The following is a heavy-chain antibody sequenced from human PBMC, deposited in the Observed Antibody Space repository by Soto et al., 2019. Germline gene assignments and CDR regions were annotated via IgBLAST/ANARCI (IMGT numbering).Heavy chain of an antibody. Sequence: QVQLQESGPGLVKPSETLSLTCTVSGGSITNHYCSWFRQPPGKGLEWIGDINPSSEYASYNPSLRSRVTLFADTSENRFSMMLDSVTATDTAVYFCARQGFGALPGLVDVWGQGPTVTVSS. CDR3: ARQGFGALPGLVDV. V-gene: IGHV4-4*09. CDR1: GGSITNHY. J-gene: IGHJ6*02. D-gene: IGHD3-10*01. CDR2: INPSSEYA.